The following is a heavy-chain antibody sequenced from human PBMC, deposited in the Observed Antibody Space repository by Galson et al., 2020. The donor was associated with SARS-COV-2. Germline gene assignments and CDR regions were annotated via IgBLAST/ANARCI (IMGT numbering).Heavy chain of an antibody. Sequence: SETLSLTCTVSGGSISSGSYYWSWIRQPAGKGLEGVGRIYTTGNTNYNPSLKNRVTISVDRSKNQFSLKLTSVTAADTAVYYCAREGYDLLTGAFDYWGQGNLVTVSS. CDR3: AREGYDLLTGAFDY. CDR1: GGSISSGSYY. V-gene: IGHV4-61*02. D-gene: IGHD3-9*01. CDR2: IYTTGNT. J-gene: IGHJ4*02.